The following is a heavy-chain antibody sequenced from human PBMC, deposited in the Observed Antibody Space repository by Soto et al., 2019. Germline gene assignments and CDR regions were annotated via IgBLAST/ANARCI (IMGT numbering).Heavy chain of an antibody. V-gene: IGHV3-30*18. D-gene: IGHD2-15*01. Sequence: PGGSLRLSCAASGLTFSSYGMHWVRQAPGKGLEWVAVISYDGSKQYYADPVKGRFTISRDNSKNTLYLQMNSLRAEDTAVYYYAKSMALAAAPPTDAFDIGGQGTMVTVSS. CDR2: ISYDGSKQ. CDR3: AKSMALAAAPPTDAFDI. J-gene: IGHJ3*02. CDR1: GLTFSSYG.